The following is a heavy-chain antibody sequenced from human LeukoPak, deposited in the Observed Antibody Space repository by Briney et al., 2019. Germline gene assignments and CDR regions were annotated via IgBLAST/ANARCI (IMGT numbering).Heavy chain of an antibody. CDR1: GYTFTGYY. J-gene: IGHJ6*03. V-gene: IGHV1-2*02. Sequence: ASVKVSCKASGYTFTGYYMHWVRQAPGQGLEWMGWINPNSGGTNYAQKFQGRVTMTRDTSISTAYMELSSLRSEDTAVYYCARAGYSSSWYLYYYYYMDVWGKGTTVTISS. D-gene: IGHD6-13*01. CDR3: ARAGYSSSWYLYYYYYMDV. CDR2: INPNSGGT.